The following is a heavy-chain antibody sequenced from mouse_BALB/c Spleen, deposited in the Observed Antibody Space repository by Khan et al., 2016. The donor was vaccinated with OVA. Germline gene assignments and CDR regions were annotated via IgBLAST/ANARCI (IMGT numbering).Heavy chain of an antibody. D-gene: IGHD1-1*01. CDR3: ARENDYGSSRYAMDY. Sequence: DLVKPGASVKLSCKASGYTFTSYWINWIKQRPGQGLEWIGRIAPGSGSTYYTEMFKGKATLTVDTSSSTAYIQLSSLSSEDSAVYCCARENDYGSSRYAMDYWGQGTSVTVSS. CDR2: IAPGSGST. V-gene: IGHV1S41*01. J-gene: IGHJ4*01. CDR1: GYTFTSYW.